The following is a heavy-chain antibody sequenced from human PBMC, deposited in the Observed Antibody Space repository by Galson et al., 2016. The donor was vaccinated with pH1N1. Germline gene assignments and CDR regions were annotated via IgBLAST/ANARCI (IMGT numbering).Heavy chain of an antibody. V-gene: IGHV4-4*07. D-gene: IGHD3-10*01. Sequence: ETLSLTCTVSGRSISNYYWSWIRQPAAKGLEWIGRIYASETSSTGITNYNPSLKSRVTMSLDTSKNQFSLKLSSVTAADTAVYFCASVRLGRGVDYWGQGTLVTVSS. J-gene: IGHJ4*02. CDR2: IYASETSSTGIT. CDR3: ASVRLGRGVDY. CDR1: GRSISNYY.